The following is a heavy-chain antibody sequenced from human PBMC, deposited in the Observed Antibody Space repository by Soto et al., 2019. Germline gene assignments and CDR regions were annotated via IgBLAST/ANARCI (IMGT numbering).Heavy chain of an antibody. CDR1: GDSVSSNSAA. J-gene: IGHJ4*02. Sequence: QVQLQQSGPGLVKPSQTLSLTCAISGDSVSSNSAAWNWIRQSPSRGLEWLGRTYYRSKWYNDYAVSVKSLITINPDTSKNQFSLQLNSVTPEDTAVYYCAREYYGSGSYYNYLGYFDYWGQGTLVTVSS. CDR3: AREYYGSGSYYNYLGYFDY. D-gene: IGHD3-10*01. V-gene: IGHV6-1*01. CDR2: TYYRSKWYN.